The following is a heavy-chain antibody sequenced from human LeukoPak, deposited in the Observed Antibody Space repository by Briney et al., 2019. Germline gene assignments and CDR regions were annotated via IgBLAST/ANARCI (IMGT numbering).Heavy chain of an antibody. V-gene: IGHV4-39*01. CDR3: RRHSDIVVVASCFDY. D-gene: IGHD2-2*01. J-gene: IGHJ4*02. Sequence: LETLSLTCTVSGGSISSSSYYWGWIRQPPGKGLEWIGSIYYSGSTNYNPSPKSRVTISVDTSKDQFSLKLSSVTAAAPAVYYCRRHSDIVVVASCFDYRGEGTPVTVSS. CDR1: GGSISSSSYY. CDR2: IYYSGST.